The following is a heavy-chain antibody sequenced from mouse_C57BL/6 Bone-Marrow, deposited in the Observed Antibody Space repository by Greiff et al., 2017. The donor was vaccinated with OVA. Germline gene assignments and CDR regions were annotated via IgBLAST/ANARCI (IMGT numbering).Heavy chain of an antibody. CDR1: GYSITSGYY. J-gene: IGHJ2*01. CDR3: ARVLLSDY. V-gene: IGHV3-6*01. CDR2: ISYDGSN. D-gene: IGHD2-10*01. Sequence: EVKLQESGPGLVKPSQSLSLTCSVTGYSITSGYYWNWIRKPPGNKAEWMGFISYDGSNNYNPTLKNRVTITRDTSKNQFFLKLSSVTTEDTATYYCARVLLSDYWGQGTTLTVSS.